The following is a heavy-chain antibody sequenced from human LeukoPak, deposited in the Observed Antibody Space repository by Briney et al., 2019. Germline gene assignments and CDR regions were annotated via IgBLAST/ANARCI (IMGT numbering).Heavy chain of an antibody. J-gene: IGHJ4*02. CDR2: IYYSGST. D-gene: IGHD6-25*01. CDR3: ARVGRPGYYFDY. V-gene: IGHV4-59*01. Sequence: SETQSLTCTVSGGSISSYYWSWIRQPPGKGLEWIGYIYYSGSTNYNPSLKSRVTISVDTSKNQFSLKLSSVTAADTAVYYCARVGRPGYYFDYWGQGTLVTVSS. CDR1: GGSISSYY.